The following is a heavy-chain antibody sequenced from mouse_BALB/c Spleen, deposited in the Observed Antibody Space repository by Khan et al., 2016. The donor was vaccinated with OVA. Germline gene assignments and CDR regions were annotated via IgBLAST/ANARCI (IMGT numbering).Heavy chain of an antibody. J-gene: IGHJ3*01. Sequence: EGQLQEPGPGLVKPSQSLSLTCTVTGYSITSDYAWNWIRQFPGNKLEWMGYINYSGTTSKKPSLKSRISITRDTSKNQFFLQLNSVTNEDTATYYCVRGRAYWGQGTLVTVSA. CDR3: VRGRAY. V-gene: IGHV3-2*02. CDR2: INYSGTT. CDR1: GYSITSDYA.